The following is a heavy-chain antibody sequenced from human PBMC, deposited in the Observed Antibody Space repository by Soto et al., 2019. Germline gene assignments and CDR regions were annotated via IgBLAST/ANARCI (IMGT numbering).Heavy chain of an antibody. V-gene: IGHV1-69*13. J-gene: IGHJ4*02. Sequence: SVKVSCKASGGTFSSYAISWVRQVPGQGLEWMGGIIPIFGTANYAQKFQGRVTITADESTSTAYMELSSLRSEDTAVYYCARARGSSSWQTWAGYWGQGTLVTVSS. CDR1: GGTFSSYA. D-gene: IGHD6-13*01. CDR2: IIPIFGTA. CDR3: ARARGSSSWQTWAGY.